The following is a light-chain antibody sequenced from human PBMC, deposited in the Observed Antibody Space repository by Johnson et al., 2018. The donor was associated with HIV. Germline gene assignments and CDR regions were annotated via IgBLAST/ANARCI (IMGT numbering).Light chain of an antibody. CDR2: DNN. CDR3: GTWDSSLSAVP. V-gene: IGLV1-51*01. Sequence: QPVLTQPPSVSAAPGQKVTISCSGSSSNIGNNYVSWYQQLPGTAPKLLIYDNNKRPSGIPDRISGSKSGTSATLGITGLQTGDEADYYCGTWDSSLSAVPFGTGTKVTVL. CDR1: SSNIGNNY. J-gene: IGLJ1*01.